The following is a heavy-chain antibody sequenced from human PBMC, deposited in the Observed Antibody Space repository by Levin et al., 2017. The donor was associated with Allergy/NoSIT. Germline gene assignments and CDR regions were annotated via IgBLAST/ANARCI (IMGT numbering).Heavy chain of an antibody. V-gene: IGHV4-59*08. Sequence: SETLSLTCTVSGGSITSYYWSWIRQPPGKGLEWIGYIYYSGSTTYNPSLQSRVTISVDTSKNQFSLKLSSVTAADTAVYYCARSSRGAAAGFDDWGQGSLVTVSS. J-gene: IGHJ4*02. CDR3: ARSSRGAAAGFDD. CDR1: GGSITSYY. D-gene: IGHD6-13*01. CDR2: IYYSGST.